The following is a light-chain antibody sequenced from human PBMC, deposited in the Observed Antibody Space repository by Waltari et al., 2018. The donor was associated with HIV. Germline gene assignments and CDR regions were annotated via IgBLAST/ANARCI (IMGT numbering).Light chain of an antibody. Sequence: EIVLTQSPATLSLSPGEKATLSCRASQIVSTYLAWYQQKPGQAPRPLSYGASSRATGFPARFSGSGSGTEFTLTISSLEPGDFGVYYCHQRSNWPITFGQGTRLEIK. J-gene: IGKJ5*01. CDR2: GAS. CDR3: HQRSNWPIT. V-gene: IGKV3-11*01. CDR1: QIVSTY.